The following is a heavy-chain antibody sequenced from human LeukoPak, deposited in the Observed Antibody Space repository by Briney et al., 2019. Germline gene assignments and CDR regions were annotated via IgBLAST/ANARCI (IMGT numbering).Heavy chain of an antibody. J-gene: IGHJ3*02. D-gene: IGHD2-15*01. Sequence: GGSLRLSCVGSRFTISKYWMHWVRQAPGTGLVWVSRIHPDGSITTYADSVKGRFTISRDNAENTLYLQMSSLRAEDTAVYYCAREYCSGGSCYSSLDAFDIWGQGTMVTVSS. CDR3: AREYCSGGSCYSSLDAFDI. CDR1: RFTISKYW. V-gene: IGHV3-74*03. CDR2: IHPDGSIT.